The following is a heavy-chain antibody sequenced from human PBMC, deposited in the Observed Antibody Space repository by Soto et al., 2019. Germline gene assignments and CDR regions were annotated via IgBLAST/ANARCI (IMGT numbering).Heavy chain of an antibody. D-gene: IGHD3-16*01. Sequence: QVQLQESGPGLVKPSETLSLTCTVSGGSISSYYWSWIRQPPGKGLEWIGYIYYSGSTNYNPSLKSRVTISVDTSKNQFSLKLSSVTAADTAVYYCAREGGRRWLNPFGQGTLVTVSS. CDR3: AREGGRRWLNP. J-gene: IGHJ5*02. CDR2: IYYSGST. V-gene: IGHV4-59*01. CDR1: GGSISSYY.